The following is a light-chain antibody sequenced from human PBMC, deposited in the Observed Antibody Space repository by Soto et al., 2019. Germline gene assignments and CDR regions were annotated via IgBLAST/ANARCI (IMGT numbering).Light chain of an antibody. CDR3: MQSTQLPPT. Sequence: DIVVTQTPLSLSVTPGQPASISCKSSQSLLHITGETFLFWYLQKPGQSPQLLIYEVSTRVSGVPDRFSGSGSGTDFTLEISRVETDDVGIYYCMQSTQLPPTFGQGTLLEIK. CDR2: EVS. J-gene: IGKJ5*01. V-gene: IGKV2D-29*02. CDR1: QSLLHITGETF.